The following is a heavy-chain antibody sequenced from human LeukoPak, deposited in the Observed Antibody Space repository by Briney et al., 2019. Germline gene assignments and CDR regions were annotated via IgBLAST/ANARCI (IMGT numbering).Heavy chain of an antibody. Sequence: GASMKVSCKASGGTFGSYAISWVRQAPGQGLEWMGGIIPIFGTANYAQKFQGRVTITTDESTSTVYIELSSLRSEDTAVYYCARSGYYDSSGYLLAFDIWGQGIMVTVSS. D-gene: IGHD3-22*01. CDR2: IIPIFGTA. CDR3: ARSGYYDSSGYLLAFDI. CDR1: GGTFGSYA. V-gene: IGHV1-69*05. J-gene: IGHJ3*02.